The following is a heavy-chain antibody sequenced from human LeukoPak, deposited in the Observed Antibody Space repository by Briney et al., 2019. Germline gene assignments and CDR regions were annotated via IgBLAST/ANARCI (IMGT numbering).Heavy chain of an antibody. CDR3: AKAAKYYFGSDTYYYFDY. CDR1: GGSISSYY. CDR2: IDTSGST. Sequence: SETLSLTCTVSGGSISSYYWSWIRQPAGKGLEWIGRIDTSGSTNYNPSLKSRVTMSVDTSKNQFSLSLSSVTSADTAVYYCAKAAKYYFGSDTYYYFDYWGQGILVTVSS. D-gene: IGHD3-10*01. V-gene: IGHV4-4*07. J-gene: IGHJ4*02.